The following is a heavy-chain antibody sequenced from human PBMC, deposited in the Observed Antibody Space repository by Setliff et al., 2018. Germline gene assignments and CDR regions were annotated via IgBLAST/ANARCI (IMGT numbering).Heavy chain of an antibody. Sequence: SETLSLTCTVSGYSISSGHYWSWIRQPPGKGLEWIGSISHSGSTYYNPSLRSRVTISLDTSKNQFSPKLTSVTAADTAVYYCAGGRRYDYGWDFDYWGQGTLVTVSS. D-gene: IGHD4-17*01. CDR2: ISHSGST. V-gene: IGHV4-38-2*02. CDR3: AGGRRYDYGWDFDY. J-gene: IGHJ4*02. CDR1: GYSISSGHY.